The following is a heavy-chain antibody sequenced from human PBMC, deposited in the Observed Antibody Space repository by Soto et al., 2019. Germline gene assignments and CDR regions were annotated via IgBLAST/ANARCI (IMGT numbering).Heavy chain of an antibody. Sequence: EVQLLESGGGLVQPGGSLRLSCAASGFTFSSYAMSWVRQAAGKGLEWVSVISSRGGSTYYADSVKGRFTISRDNSKNTLYLQMHSLRAEDTAVYYCAKDLPDPGYYWGQGTLVTVSS. CDR1: GFTFSSYA. CDR3: AKDLPDPGYY. CDR2: ISSRGGST. J-gene: IGHJ4*02. V-gene: IGHV3-23*01.